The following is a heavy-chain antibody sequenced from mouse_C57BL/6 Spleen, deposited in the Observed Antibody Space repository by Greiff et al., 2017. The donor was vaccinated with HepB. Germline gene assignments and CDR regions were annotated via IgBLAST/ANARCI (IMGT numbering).Heavy chain of an antibody. J-gene: IGHJ2*01. D-gene: IGHD1-1*01. Sequence: QVQVQQPGAELVKPGASVKMSCKASGYTFTSYWRTWVKQRPGQGLEWIGDIYPGSGSTNYNEKFKSKATLSVDTSSSTAYMQLSSLTSEDSAVYYCARHGSSSFGCWGRGTTLTVSS. CDR1: GYTFTSYW. CDR3: ARHGSSSFGC. CDR2: IYPGSGST. V-gene: IGHV1-55*01.